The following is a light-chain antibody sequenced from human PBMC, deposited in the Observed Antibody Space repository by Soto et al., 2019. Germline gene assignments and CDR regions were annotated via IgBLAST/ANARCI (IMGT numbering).Light chain of an antibody. CDR1: RTISSG. V-gene: IGKV1-5*01. CDR2: DGS. J-gene: IGKJ2*01. CDR3: QQYNGFST. Sequence: DIQMTQSPSTLSASVGDRVTITCRASRTISSGLAWYQQRPGKAPKLLIYDGSNLETGVPSRVSGSRSGTEFTLTISSLQRDDAATSYFQQYNGFSTFAQGTYLDIK.